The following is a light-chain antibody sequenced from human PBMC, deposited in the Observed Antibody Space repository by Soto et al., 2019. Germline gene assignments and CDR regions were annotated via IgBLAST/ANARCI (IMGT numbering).Light chain of an antibody. CDR3: QQYNNWPRT. Sequence: EIVMTHSPATLSVSPGERATLSCRASQSVSSDLAWYHKKPGQAPRLLIYGASTRGTGIPGRFSGSGSGTEFTLTINSLQSEDFAVYYCQQYNNWPRTFGQGTKVDIK. CDR1: QSVSSD. J-gene: IGKJ1*01. V-gene: IGKV3-15*01. CDR2: GAS.